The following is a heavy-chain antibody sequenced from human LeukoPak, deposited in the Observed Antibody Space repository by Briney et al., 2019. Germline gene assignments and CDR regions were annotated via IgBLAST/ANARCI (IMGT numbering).Heavy chain of an antibody. CDR1: GGTFSSYA. D-gene: IGHD2-2*01. Sequence: ASVKVSCKASGGTFSSYAISWVRQAPGQGLEWMGGIIPIFGTANYAQKFQGRVTITADESTSTAYMELSSLRSEDTAVYYCASGLVPAAPESYDAFDIWGQGTMVTVSS. V-gene: IGHV1-69*13. CDR2: IIPIFGTA. J-gene: IGHJ3*02. CDR3: ASGLVPAAPESYDAFDI.